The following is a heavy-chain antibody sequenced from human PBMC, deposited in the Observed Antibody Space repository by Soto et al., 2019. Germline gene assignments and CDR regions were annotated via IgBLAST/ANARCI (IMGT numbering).Heavy chain of an antibody. CDR2: INAGNGNT. Sequence: GASVKVSCKASGYTFTNYAMHWVRQAPGQRLEWMGWINAGNGNTKYSQKFQGRVTITRDTSASTAYMELSSLRSEDTAVYYCARLWSGQLGVFDYWGQGTLVTVSS. D-gene: IGHD3-3*01. CDR3: ARLWSGQLGVFDY. J-gene: IGHJ4*02. CDR1: GYTFTNYA. V-gene: IGHV1-3*01.